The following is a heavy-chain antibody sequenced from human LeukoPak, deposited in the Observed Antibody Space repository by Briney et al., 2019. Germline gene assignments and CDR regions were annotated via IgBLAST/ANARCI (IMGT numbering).Heavy chain of an antibody. V-gene: IGHV3-23*01. Sequence: PGGSLRLSCAASGFTFSSYAMSWVRQAPGKGLEWVSAISGSGGSTYYADSVKGRFTISRDNSKNTLYLQMNSLRAEDTAVYYCAKDLTGYSSGWSPGDYWGQGTLVTVSS. CDR1: GFTFSSYA. CDR2: ISGSGGST. D-gene: IGHD6-19*01. J-gene: IGHJ4*02. CDR3: AKDLTGYSSGWSPGDY.